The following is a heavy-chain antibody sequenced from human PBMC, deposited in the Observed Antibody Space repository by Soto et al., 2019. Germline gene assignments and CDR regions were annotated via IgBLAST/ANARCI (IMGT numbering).Heavy chain of an antibody. J-gene: IGHJ4*02. V-gene: IGHV3-53*04. CDR2: IYSGGNT. Sequence: EVQLVESGGGLVQPGGSLRLSCAASGFTVSSKYLSWVRQAPGKGLEWVSVIYSGGNTYYADSVKGRFTISRHNSKNTLFLQMNSLTTEDTAVYYCATSTGDYWGRGTLVTVSS. CDR3: ATSTGDY. CDR1: GFTVSSKY.